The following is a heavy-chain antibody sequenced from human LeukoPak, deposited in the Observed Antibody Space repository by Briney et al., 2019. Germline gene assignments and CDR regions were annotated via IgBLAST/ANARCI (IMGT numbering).Heavy chain of an antibody. CDR3: ARGQGSFSSSSLKDEKAYYYYYMDV. J-gene: IGHJ6*03. D-gene: IGHD6-6*01. Sequence: ASVKVSCKASGYTFTSYDINWVRQATGQGLEWMGWMNPNSGNTGYAQKFQGRVTITRNTSISTAYMELSSLRSEDTAVYYCARGQGSFSSSSLKDEKAYYYYYMDVWGKGTTVTISS. CDR1: GYTFTSYD. V-gene: IGHV1-8*03. CDR2: MNPNSGNT.